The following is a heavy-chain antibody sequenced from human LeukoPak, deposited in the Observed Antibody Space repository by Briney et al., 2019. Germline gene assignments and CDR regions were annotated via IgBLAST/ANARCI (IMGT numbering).Heavy chain of an antibody. V-gene: IGHV4-31*03. D-gene: IGHD3-22*01. J-gene: IGHJ3*02. Sequence: SETLSLTCTVSGGSISSGGYYWSWIRQRPGKGLEWIGYIYYSGSTYYNPSLKSRVTISVDTSKNQFSLKLSSVTAADTAVYYCARDVSDYYDSSGYSSDAFDIWGQGTMVTVSS. CDR1: GGSISSGGYY. CDR2: IYYSGST. CDR3: ARDVSDYYDSSGYSSDAFDI.